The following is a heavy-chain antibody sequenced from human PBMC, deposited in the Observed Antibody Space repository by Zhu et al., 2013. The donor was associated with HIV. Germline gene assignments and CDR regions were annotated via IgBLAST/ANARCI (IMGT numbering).Heavy chain of an antibody. V-gene: IGHV4-39*07. CDR3: MRDHRGIVPLDY. CDR2: IYYSGST. CDR1: GGSLVTSSHL. Sequence: QVQLQESGPGLVKPSETLSLTCTVSGGSLVTSSHLWGWIRQPPGQELEWIGSIYYSGSTYYNPSLEGRVTISIDTSKNQFSLSLDSVTAADTAVYYCMRDHRGIVPLDYWGLGTLVTVSS. D-gene: IGHD3-10*01. J-gene: IGHJ4*02.